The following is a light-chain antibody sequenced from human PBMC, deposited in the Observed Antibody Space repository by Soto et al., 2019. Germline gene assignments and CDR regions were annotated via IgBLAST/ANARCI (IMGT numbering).Light chain of an antibody. CDR1: SSNIGSNT. J-gene: IGLJ2*01. V-gene: IGLV1-44*01. Sequence: QPVLTQPPSASGTPGQRVTISCSGSSSNIGSNTVNWYQQITGTAPKLLIYNDNQRPSGVPDRFSGSKSGTSGSLAISGLQSEDEGDYYCAAWDDSLYGHVVFGGGTKLTVL. CDR2: NDN. CDR3: AAWDDSLYGHVV.